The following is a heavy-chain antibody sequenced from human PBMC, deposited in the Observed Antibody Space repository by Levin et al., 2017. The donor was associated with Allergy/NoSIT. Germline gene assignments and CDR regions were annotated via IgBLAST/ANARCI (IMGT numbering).Heavy chain of an antibody. D-gene: IGHD6-19*01. CDR2: INHSGST. Sequence: SETLSLTCAVYGGSFSGYYWSWIRQPPGKGLEWIGEINHSGSTNYNPSLKSRVTISVDTSKNQFSLKLSSVTAADTAVYYCATFSRGEWLVQTVDYWGQGTLVTVSS. J-gene: IGHJ4*02. V-gene: IGHV4-34*01. CDR1: GGSFSGYY. CDR3: ATFSRGEWLVQTVDY.